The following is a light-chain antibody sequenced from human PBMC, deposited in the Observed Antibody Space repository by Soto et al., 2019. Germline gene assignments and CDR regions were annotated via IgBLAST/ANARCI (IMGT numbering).Light chain of an antibody. J-gene: IGKJ1*01. V-gene: IGKV1-5*03. Sequence: DIQMTQSPSTLSASVGDRVTITCRASQSISSWLAWYQQKPGKAPKLLNYRASSLESGVPSRFSRSGSGTEFTLTISSLQPDDFATYYCQQYNSYPWTFGQGTKVEIK. CDR2: RAS. CDR3: QQYNSYPWT. CDR1: QSISSW.